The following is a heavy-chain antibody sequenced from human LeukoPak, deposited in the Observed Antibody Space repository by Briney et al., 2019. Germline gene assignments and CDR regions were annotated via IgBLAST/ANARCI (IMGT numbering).Heavy chain of an antibody. Sequence: PGGSLRLSCAAPGFTFSSYAMHWVRQAPGKGLEWVAFLSYDGSNKYYADSVKGRFTISRDNSKNTLYLQMNSLRAEDTAVFYCARGSWYYDGSGYYGFDPWGQGTLVTVSS. V-gene: IGHV3-30-3*01. CDR1: GFTFSSYA. CDR3: ARGSWYYDGSGYYGFDP. J-gene: IGHJ5*02. D-gene: IGHD3-22*01. CDR2: LSYDGSNK.